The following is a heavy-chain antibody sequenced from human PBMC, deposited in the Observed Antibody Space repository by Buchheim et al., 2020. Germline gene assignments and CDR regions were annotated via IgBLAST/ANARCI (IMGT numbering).Heavy chain of an antibody. CDR3: ARDGGKAALSLDY. V-gene: IGHV3-48*03. CDR1: GFTFSDYE. J-gene: IGHJ4*02. Sequence: EVQLVESGGGLVQPGGSLRLSCEASGFTFSDYEMNWVRQAPGRGLEWVSYISTVGTIIYYADSVKGRFTISRDNAKNSLYLQMTSPRAEDTAVYSCARDGGKAALSLDYWGQGTL. CDR2: ISTVGTII. D-gene: IGHD6-13*01.